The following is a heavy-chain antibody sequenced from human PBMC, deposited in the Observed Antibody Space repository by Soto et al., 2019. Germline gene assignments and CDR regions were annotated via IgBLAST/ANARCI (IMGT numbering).Heavy chain of an antibody. CDR3: ARDGAYYYDSSGYPPHSLYGMDV. CDR1: GFTFSSYG. J-gene: IGHJ6*02. V-gene: IGHV3-33*01. CDR2: IWYDGSNK. D-gene: IGHD3-22*01. Sequence: GGSLRLSCAASGFTFSSYGMHWVRQAPGKGLEWVAVIWYDGSNKYYADSVKGRFTISRDNSKNTLYLQMNSLRAEDTAVYYCARDGAYYYDSSGYPPHSLYGMDVWGQGTTVTVSS.